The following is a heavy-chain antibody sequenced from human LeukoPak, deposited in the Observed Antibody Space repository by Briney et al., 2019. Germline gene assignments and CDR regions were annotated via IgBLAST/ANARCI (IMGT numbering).Heavy chain of an antibody. CDR3: ARVVGATRRAYLDY. V-gene: IGHV4-59*11. CDR1: GGSISSHY. D-gene: IGHD1-26*01. CDR2: IYYSGST. J-gene: IGHJ4*02. Sequence: PSETLSLTCTVSGGSISSHYWSWIRQPPGKGLEWIGYIYYSGSTNYNPSLKSRVTISVDTSKNQFSLKLSSVTAADTAVYYCARVVGATRRAYLDYWGQGTLVTVSS.